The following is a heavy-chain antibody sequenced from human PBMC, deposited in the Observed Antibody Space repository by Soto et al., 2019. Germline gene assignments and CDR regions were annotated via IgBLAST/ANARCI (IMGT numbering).Heavy chain of an antibody. CDR3: ARNYDSTGPIDY. V-gene: IGHV3-30*04. J-gene: IGHJ4*02. CDR1: GFTFSSYA. CDR2: VSYDGKNK. D-gene: IGHD3-22*01. Sequence: QVQLVESGGGVVQPGRSLRLSCAASGFTFSSYAIHWVRQAPGKGLEWVAVVSYDGKNKYYADSVKGRFTISRDNSKNTLFLQMNSLRAEDTAVYYCARNYDSTGPIDYWGQGTLVTVSS.